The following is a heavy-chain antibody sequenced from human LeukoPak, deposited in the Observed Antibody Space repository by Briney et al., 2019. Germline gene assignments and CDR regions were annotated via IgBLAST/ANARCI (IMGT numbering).Heavy chain of an antibody. CDR1: GFTFSVYW. CDR3: ARSDDYVWGSDY. CDR2: IKQDGSEK. Sequence: GALRLSCAASGFTFSVYWMGWVRQAPGKGLEWVANIKQDGSEKYYVDSVKGRFTISRDNAKNSLYLQMNSLRAEDTAVYYCARSDDYVWGSDYWGQGTLVTVSS. D-gene: IGHD3-16*01. J-gene: IGHJ4*02. V-gene: IGHV3-7*01.